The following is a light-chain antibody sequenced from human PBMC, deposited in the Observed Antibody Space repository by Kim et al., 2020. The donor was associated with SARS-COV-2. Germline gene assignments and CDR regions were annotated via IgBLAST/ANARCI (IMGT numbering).Light chain of an antibody. Sequence: EIVMTQSPATLSVSLGESATLSCRASESVKTFLAWYQQKPGQAPRLLIYDASTRATGIPARFSGSGSGTDFTVTISSLQSEDAAVYYCQQHNKWPLTFGGGTKVEI. CDR1: ESVKTF. V-gene: IGKV3-15*01. J-gene: IGKJ4*01. CDR2: DAS. CDR3: QQHNKWPLT.